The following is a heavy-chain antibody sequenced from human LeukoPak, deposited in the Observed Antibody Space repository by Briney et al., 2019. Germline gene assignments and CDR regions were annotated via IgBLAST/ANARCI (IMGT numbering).Heavy chain of an antibody. V-gene: IGHV1-18*01. J-gene: IGHJ3*02. CDR3: ARDYYESSGSTLDTFDI. Sequence: ASVKVSCKASGYMFDTFGISWVRQAPGQGLEWMGWISGYNARTNYAQKVKGRVTMTTDTSTSTVYMELRNLRSDDTAKYYCARDYYESSGSTLDTFDIWGQGTMVIVSS. CDR1: GYMFDTFG. D-gene: IGHD3-22*01. CDR2: ISGYNART.